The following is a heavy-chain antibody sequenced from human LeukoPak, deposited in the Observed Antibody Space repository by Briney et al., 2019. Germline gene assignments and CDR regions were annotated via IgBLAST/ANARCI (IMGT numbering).Heavy chain of an antibody. V-gene: IGHV4-4*02. D-gene: IGHD3-22*01. J-gene: IGHJ4*02. CDR1: GDSFSSNNY. CDR3: ARNAGYSDLNY. CDR2: IYRSGAT. Sequence: PSETLSLTCAVSGDSFSSNNYWTWVRQPPGKGLEWIGEIYRSGATNYNPSLKSRVTVSLDKSKNRFSLRLNSVTAADTAIYYCARNAGYSDLNYWGQGVLVTVSS.